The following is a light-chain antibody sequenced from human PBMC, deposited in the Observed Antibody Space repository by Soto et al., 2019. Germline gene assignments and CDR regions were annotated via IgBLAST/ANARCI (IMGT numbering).Light chain of an antibody. CDR3: QQYNNWPFS. CDR1: QGVTTN. V-gene: IGKV3-15*01. J-gene: IGKJ5*01. Sequence: EMVMPQSPATLSVSPGERATLSCRAGQGVTTNFAWYQQKSGQSPRLLIYDVSIRATGVPARFSGTGSETDFTLTISGLQSEDSAVYFCQQYNNWPFSFGQGTRLEIK. CDR2: DVS.